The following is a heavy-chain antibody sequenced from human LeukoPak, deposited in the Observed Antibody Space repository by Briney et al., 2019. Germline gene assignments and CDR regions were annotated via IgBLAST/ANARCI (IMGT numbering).Heavy chain of an antibody. V-gene: IGHV4-34*01. D-gene: IGHD1-1*01. CDR2: INHSGST. J-gene: IGHJ4*02. Sequence: ASETLSLTCAVYGGSFSGYYWSWIRQPPGKGLEWIGEINHSGSTNYNPSLKSRVTISVDTSKNQFSLKPSSVTAADTAVYYCARGHWNYFDYWGQGTLVTVSS. CDR3: ARGHWNYFDY. CDR1: GGSFSGYY.